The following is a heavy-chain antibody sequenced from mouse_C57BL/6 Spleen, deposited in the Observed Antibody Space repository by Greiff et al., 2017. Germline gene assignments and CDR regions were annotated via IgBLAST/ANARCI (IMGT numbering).Heavy chain of an antibody. CDR2: ISDGGSYT. CDR1: GFTFSSYA. J-gene: IGHJ4*01. V-gene: IGHV5-4*01. Sequence: EVMLVESGGGLVKPGGSLKLSCAASGFTFSSYAMSWVRQTPEKRLEWVATISDGGSYTYYPDTVKGRFTISRDNAKNNLYLQMSQLKSEDTAMYYCAREGMVTLAMDYWGQGTSVTVSS. CDR3: AREGMVTLAMDY. D-gene: IGHD2-2*01.